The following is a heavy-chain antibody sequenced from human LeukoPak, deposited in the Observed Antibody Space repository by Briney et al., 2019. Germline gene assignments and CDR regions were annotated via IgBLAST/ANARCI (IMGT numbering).Heavy chain of an antibody. Sequence: PGGSLRLSCAASGFTFSSYAMSWVRQAPGKGLEWVSAISGSGGSTYYADSVKGRLTISRDNSKNTLYLQMNSLRAEDTALYYCAKPRSAWSRDFDSWGQGTLVTVSS. J-gene: IGHJ4*02. CDR2: ISGSGGST. CDR3: AKPRSAWSRDFDS. V-gene: IGHV3-23*01. D-gene: IGHD6-19*01. CDR1: GFTFSSYA.